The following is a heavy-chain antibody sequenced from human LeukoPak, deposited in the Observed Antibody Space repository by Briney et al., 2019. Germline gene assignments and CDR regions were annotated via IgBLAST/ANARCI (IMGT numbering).Heavy chain of an antibody. CDR3: ARSGAGGHLVQNY. CDR1: GGSISGYY. D-gene: IGHD6-13*01. Sequence: SETLSLTCTVSGGSISGYYWSWIRQPPGKGLEWIGYIDNSGSTNYNPSLKSRVTISVDTSKNQFSLKVRFVTAADTAVYYCARSGAGGHLVQNYWGQGTLVTVSS. J-gene: IGHJ4*02. CDR2: IDNSGST. V-gene: IGHV4-59*01.